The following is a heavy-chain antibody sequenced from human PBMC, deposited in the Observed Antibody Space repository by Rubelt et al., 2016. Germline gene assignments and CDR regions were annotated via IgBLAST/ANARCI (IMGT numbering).Heavy chain of an antibody. CDR2: INHSGST. CDR3: ARLRDNGFDP. Sequence: QVQLQQWGAGLLKPSETLSLTCAVYGGSFSGYYWSWIRQPPGKGLEWIGEINHSGSTNYNPSLKIRVTISVQPSKTQFSRKLSSVTAADTAVYYCARLRDNGFDPWGQGTLVTVSS. V-gene: IGHV4-34*01. CDR1: GGSFSGYY. J-gene: IGHJ5*02.